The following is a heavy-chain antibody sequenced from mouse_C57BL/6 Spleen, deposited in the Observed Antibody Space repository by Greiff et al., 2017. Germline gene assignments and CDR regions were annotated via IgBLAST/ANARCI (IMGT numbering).Heavy chain of an antibody. V-gene: IGHV5-6*01. Sequence: EVQLVESGADLVKPGGSLKLSCAASGFTFSSYGMSWVRQTPVKRLEWVATISSGGSYTYYPDSVKGRFTITRDNTKNTLYLQMSSLTSEDAAVYYCARRIDGYYVYFDYWGQGTTLTGSS. D-gene: IGHD2-3*01. CDR2: ISSGGSYT. J-gene: IGHJ2*01. CDR3: ARRIDGYYVYFDY. CDR1: GFTFSSYG.